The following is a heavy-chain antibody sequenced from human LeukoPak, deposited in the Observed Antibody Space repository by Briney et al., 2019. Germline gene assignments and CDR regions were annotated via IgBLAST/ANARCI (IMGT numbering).Heavy chain of an antibody. V-gene: IGHV4-39*07. D-gene: IGHD5-12*01. J-gene: IGHJ5*02. CDR3: ARRPHFLRYNWFDP. CDR1: GGSISSSSYY. Sequence: SETLSLTCTVSGGSISSSSYYWGWIRQPPGKGLEWIGSIYYSGSTYYNPSLKSRVTISVDTSKNQFSLKLSSVTAADTAVYYCARRPHFLRYNWFDPWGQGTLVTVSS. CDR2: IYYSGST.